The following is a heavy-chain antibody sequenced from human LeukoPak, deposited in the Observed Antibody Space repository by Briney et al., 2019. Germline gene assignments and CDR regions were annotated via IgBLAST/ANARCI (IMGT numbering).Heavy chain of an antibody. D-gene: IGHD2-21*02. CDR1: GGSISTYY. CDR2: IYHSGST. V-gene: IGHV4-59*01. CDR3: ARLVVTGTEDYFDY. Sequence: SETLSLTCTVSGGSISTYYWNWIRQPPGKGLEWIGYIYHSGSTNYNPSLQSRVTISVDTSKNQFSLNLNSVTAADTAVYYCARLVVTGTEDYFDYWGQGTLVTVSS. J-gene: IGHJ4*02.